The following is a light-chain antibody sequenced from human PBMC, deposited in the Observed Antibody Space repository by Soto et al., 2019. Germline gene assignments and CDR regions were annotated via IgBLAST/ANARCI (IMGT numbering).Light chain of an antibody. CDR2: KAS. J-gene: IGKJ1*01. Sequence: DIQITHSPSTQSASVGDRVTITCRASQSISSWLAWYQQKPGKVPKLLIYKASSSESGVPSRFSGSGSGTEFTLTISSLQPDDFATYYCQQYNSYPWTFGQGTKVEIK. CDR3: QQYNSYPWT. CDR1: QSISSW. V-gene: IGKV1-5*03.